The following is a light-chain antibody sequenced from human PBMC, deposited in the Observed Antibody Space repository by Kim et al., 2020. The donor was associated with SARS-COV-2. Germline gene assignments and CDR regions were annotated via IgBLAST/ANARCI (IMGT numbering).Light chain of an antibody. CDR3: QVWDSSSDDRVV. CDR1: SIGSKG. CDR2: YDS. V-gene: IGLV3-21*04. Sequence: GKAGRVSGGGNSIGSKGVRGYQEKSGQAPVVVIYYDSDRPSGSPGRFSGSNAGNTATLTISRVEAGDEAVYYCQVWDSSSDDRVVFGGGTQLTVL. J-gene: IGLJ2*01.